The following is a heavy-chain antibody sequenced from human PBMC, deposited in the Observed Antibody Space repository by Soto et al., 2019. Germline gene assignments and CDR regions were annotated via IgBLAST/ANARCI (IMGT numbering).Heavy chain of an antibody. D-gene: IGHD3-10*01. CDR1: GFTFSSYW. CDR3: ARVLYGSGTNWFDP. Sequence: GGSLRLSCAASGFTFSSYWMHWVRQVPGKGLVWVSRVDTDGTTTNYADSVKGRFTTSRDNAKNMVYLQMNDLRAEDTVVYYCARVLYGSGTNWFDPWGQGALVTVSS. CDR2: VDTDGTTT. J-gene: IGHJ5*02. V-gene: IGHV3-74*01.